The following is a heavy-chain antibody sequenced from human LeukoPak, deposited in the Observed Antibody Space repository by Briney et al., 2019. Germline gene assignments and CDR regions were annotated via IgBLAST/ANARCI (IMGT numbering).Heavy chain of an antibody. D-gene: IGHD3-22*01. CDR3: AKGNIGYYYDSSGYYVDY. CDR2: ISYDGSNK. V-gene: IGHV3-30*18. CDR1: GFTFGSYG. J-gene: IGHJ4*02. Sequence: PGGSLRLSCAASGFTFGSYGMHWVRQAPGKGLEWVAVISYDGSNKYYADSVKGRFTISRDNSKNTLYLQMNSLRAEDTAVYYCAKGNIGYYYDSSGYYVDYWGQGTLVTVSS.